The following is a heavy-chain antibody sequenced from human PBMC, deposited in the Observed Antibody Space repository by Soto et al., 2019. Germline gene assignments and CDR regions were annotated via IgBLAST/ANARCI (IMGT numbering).Heavy chain of an antibody. CDR1: GFTFETYD. Sequence: EVQLVESGGGLVQPGGSLRLSCAASGFTFETYDMHWVRQTTGKGLEWVSAIGFAGDTYYAGSVKGRFTISREKAKNSLYLQRNTLRAGDTAVYYCARAYCISASCGTRYYYSLDVWGQGTTVTVSS. CDR2: IGFAGDT. V-gene: IGHV3-13*04. J-gene: IGHJ6*02. CDR3: ARAYCISASCGTRYYYSLDV. D-gene: IGHD2-2*01.